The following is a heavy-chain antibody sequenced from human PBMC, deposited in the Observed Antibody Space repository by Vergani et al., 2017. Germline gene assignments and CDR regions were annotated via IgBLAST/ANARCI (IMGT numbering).Heavy chain of an antibody. CDR2: IRYDGSNT. D-gene: IGHD6-19*01. CDR3: ARDTVTGSRYFDY. J-gene: IGHJ4*02. CDR1: GFTLNTYG. V-gene: IGHV3-30*02. Sequence: QVQILQSGGGVVQPGGSLSLSCTLSGFTLNTYGIHWVRQAPGKGLEWVSFIRYDGSNTYYADSVKGRFTISRDNSKNTLFLQMNSLRPEDTAVYYCARDTVTGSRYFDYWGQGTLATVSS.